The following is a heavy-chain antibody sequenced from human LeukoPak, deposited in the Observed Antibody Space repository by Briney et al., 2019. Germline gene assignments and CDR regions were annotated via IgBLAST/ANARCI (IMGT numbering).Heavy chain of an antibody. J-gene: IGHJ4*02. CDR2: LYSDGSA. CDR3: ARVVVVTTGKGNEDYFDY. D-gene: IGHD2-15*01. Sequence: GGSLRLSCAASGFIVSSNCMSWVRQAPERGLEWVAVLYSDGSAYYADSVKGRFTISRDNSKNTLYLQMNSLRAEDTAVYYCARVVVVTTGKGNEDYFDYWGQGTLVTVSS. CDR1: GFIVSSNC. V-gene: IGHV3-53*01.